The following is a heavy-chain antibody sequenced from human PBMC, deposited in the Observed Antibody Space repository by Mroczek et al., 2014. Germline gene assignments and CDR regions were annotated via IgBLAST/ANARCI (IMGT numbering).Heavy chain of an antibody. D-gene: IGHD5-18*01. J-gene: IGHJ3*02. V-gene: IGHV4-34*01. CDR2: INHSGST. CDR3: ARDVDTAMVGAFDI. CDR1: WVRSVVTT. Sequence: KPSETLVPHLRCLWWVRSVVTTGGWIRQPPREGGVEWIGEINHSGSTNYNPSLKSRVTISVDTSKNQFSLKLSSVTAADTAVYYCARDVDTAMVGAFDIWGQGTMVTVSS.